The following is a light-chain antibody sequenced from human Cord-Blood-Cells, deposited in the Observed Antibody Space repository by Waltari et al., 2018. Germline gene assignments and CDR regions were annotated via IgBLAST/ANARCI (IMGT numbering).Light chain of an antibody. CDR3: SSYAGSNNLV. CDR2: EVS. Sequence: QSALTQPPSAFGSPGQSVTISCTATSSDVGGYNSVSWYQQHPGKAPKLMLYEVSKRPSGVPDRFSGSKSGNTASLTVSGLQAEDEADYYCSSYAGSNNLVFGGGTKLTVL. V-gene: IGLV2-8*01. J-gene: IGLJ2*01. CDR1: SSDVGGYNS.